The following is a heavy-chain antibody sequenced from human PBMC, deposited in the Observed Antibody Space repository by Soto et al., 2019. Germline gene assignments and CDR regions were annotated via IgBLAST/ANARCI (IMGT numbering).Heavy chain of an antibody. V-gene: IGHV4-59*01. CDR3: ARIITIFGVVIPYFDY. Sequence: SETLSLTCTVSGGSISSYYWSWIRQPPGKGLEWIGYIYYSGSTNYNPSLKSRVTISVDTSKNQFSLKLSSVTAADTAVYYCARIITIFGVVIPYFDYWGQGTLVTVS. CDR1: GGSISSYY. J-gene: IGHJ4*02. D-gene: IGHD3-3*01. CDR2: IYYSGST.